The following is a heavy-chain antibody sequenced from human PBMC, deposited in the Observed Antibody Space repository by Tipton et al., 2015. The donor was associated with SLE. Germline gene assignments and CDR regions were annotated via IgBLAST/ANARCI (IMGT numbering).Heavy chain of an antibody. Sequence: TLSLTCTVSGGSISSSSYYWSWIRQPPGKGLEWIGEINHSGSTNYNPSLKSRVTISVDTSKNQFSLKLSSVTAADTAVYYCASGQLASFDYWGQGTLVTVSS. CDR3: ASGQLASFDY. D-gene: IGHD6-13*01. J-gene: IGHJ4*02. CDR2: INHSGST. CDR1: GGSISSSSYY. V-gene: IGHV4-39*07.